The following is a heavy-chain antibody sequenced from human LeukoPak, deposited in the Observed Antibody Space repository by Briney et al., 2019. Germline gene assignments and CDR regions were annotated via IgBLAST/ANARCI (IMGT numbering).Heavy chain of an antibody. CDR1: GFTFGSYA. CDR3: AKRCHSSSSGAPDFDY. V-gene: IGHV3-23*01. J-gene: IGHJ4*02. Sequence: PGGSLRLSCSASGFTFGSYAMSWVRQAPGKGLEWVSTISSSAGNTYYADSVKGRFTISRDNSKNTLYVQMNSLRAEDTAVYYCAKRCHSSSSGAPDFDYWGQGTLVTVSS. D-gene: IGHD6-6*01. CDR2: ISSSAGNT.